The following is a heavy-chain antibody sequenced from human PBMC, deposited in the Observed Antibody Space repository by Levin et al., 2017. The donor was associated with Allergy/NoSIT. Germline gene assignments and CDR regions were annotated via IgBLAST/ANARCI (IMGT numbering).Heavy chain of an antibody. CDR3: ARLGYCSTTKCKGDWFDP. D-gene: IGHD2-2*01. V-gene: IGHV3-11*01. CDR2: IGRSGGDI. J-gene: IGHJ5*02. Sequence: PGESLKISCAASGFAFSDYYMSWIRQAPGKGLEWVSYIGRSGGDIYYADSVKGRFTVSRDNAKNSLYLQMNSLRSEDTAVYYCARLGYCSTTKCKGDWFDPWGQGTLVTVSS. CDR1: GFAFSDYY.